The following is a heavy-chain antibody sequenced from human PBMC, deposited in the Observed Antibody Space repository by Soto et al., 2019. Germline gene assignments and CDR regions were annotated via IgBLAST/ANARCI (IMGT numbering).Heavy chain of an antibody. J-gene: IGHJ4*02. CDR3: ATDRYAKDH. CDR1: GFTFSNAW. Sequence: GGSLSLSCTASGFTFSNAWMNWVRQAPGKGLEWVGRIKRKTDGGTTDYAAPVKGRFTISRDDSKNTLYLQMNSLKTEDTALYYCATDRYAKDHWGQGTPVTVSS. V-gene: IGHV3-15*07. D-gene: IGHD1-1*01. CDR2: IKRKTDGGTT.